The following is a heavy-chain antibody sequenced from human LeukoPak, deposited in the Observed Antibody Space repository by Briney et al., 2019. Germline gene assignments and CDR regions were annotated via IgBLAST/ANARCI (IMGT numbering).Heavy chain of an antibody. Sequence: GGSLRLSCAASGFTFTNYAMTWVRQAPGKGLEWVSTVTGNGGSTYYADSVKGHFTISRDNSKNTLYLQMNSLRAEDTAVYYCAKDGSSSDYFDYWGQGTLVTVSS. J-gene: IGHJ4*02. CDR3: AKDGSSSDYFDY. CDR2: VTGNGGST. D-gene: IGHD6-6*01. CDR1: GFTFTNYA. V-gene: IGHV3-23*01.